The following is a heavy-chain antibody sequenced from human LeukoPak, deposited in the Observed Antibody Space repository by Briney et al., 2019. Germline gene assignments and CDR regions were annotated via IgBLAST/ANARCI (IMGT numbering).Heavy chain of an antibody. CDR1: GYTFSYSY. V-gene: IGHV1-46*01. Sequence: ASVKVSCKASGYTFSYSYVHWVRQAPGQGLGWMGIINPSGGSTSYAQKFQGRVTMTRDMSTSTVYMELSSLRSGDTAVYYCARDGDITGSPEFDPWGQGTLVTVSS. CDR3: ARDGDITGSPEFDP. J-gene: IGHJ5*02. CDR2: INPSGGST. D-gene: IGHD1-20*01.